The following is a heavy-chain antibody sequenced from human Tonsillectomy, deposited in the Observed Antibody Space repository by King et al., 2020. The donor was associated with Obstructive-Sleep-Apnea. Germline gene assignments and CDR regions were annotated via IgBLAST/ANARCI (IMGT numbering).Heavy chain of an antibody. Sequence: VQLVEAGGGLVQPGRSLRLSCAVSGFTFDDYAMHWVGQAPGKGLEWDSGISGSSGIIGCVDSVMGRFTISSDNAKNSLYRQMNSLRAEDTALEYCVTGDYGSGQSGGDVWGQGTTVTVSS. CDR3: VTGDYGSGQSGGDV. J-gene: IGHJ6*02. CDR2: ISGSSGII. D-gene: IGHD3-10*01. CDR1: GFTFDDYA. V-gene: IGHV3-9*01.